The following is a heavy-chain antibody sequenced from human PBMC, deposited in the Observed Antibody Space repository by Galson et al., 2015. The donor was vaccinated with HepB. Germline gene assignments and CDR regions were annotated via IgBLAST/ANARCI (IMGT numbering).Heavy chain of an antibody. CDR2: ISYDGSNK. CDR3: ARGILALDSSSWYFDY. V-gene: IGHV3-30*04. D-gene: IGHD6-13*01. J-gene: IGHJ4*02. Sequence: SLRLSCAASGSTFSSYAMHWVRQAPGKGLEWVAVISYDGSNKYYADSVKGRFTISRDNSKNTLYLQMNSLRAEDTAVYYCARGILALDSSSWYFDYWGQGTLVTVSS. CDR1: GSTFSSYA.